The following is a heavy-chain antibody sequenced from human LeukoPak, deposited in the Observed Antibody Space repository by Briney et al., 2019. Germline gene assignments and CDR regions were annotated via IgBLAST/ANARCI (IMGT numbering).Heavy chain of an antibody. Sequence: SETLSLTCTVSGGSISSSSYYWGWIRQPPGKGLEWIGSIYYSGSTYYNPSLKSRVTISVDASKNQFSLKLSSVTAADTAVYYCARSGYSSGWYEDWGQGTLVTVSS. CDR3: ARSGYSSGWYED. J-gene: IGHJ4*02. CDR1: GGSISSSSYY. V-gene: IGHV4-39*07. CDR2: IYYSGST. D-gene: IGHD6-19*01.